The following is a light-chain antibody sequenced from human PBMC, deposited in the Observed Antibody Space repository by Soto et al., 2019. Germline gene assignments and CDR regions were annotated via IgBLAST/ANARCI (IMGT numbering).Light chain of an antibody. CDR1: SSDVGGYTY. CDR2: EVS. CDR3: SSYTSTSTWV. J-gene: IGLJ1*01. V-gene: IGLV2-14*01. Sequence: QSVLTQPASVSGSPGQSITISCTGTSSDVGGYTYVSWYQQHPGKAPKLMIYEVSNRPSGVSNRFSGSKSGNTASLTISGLQAEDEADYYCSSYTSTSTWVFGSGTKLTV.